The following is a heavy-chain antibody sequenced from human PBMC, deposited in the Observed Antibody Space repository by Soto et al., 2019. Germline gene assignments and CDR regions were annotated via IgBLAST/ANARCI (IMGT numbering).Heavy chain of an antibody. Sequence: EVQLVESGGGLVQPGGSLRLSCAASGFTFSSYSMNWVRQAPGKGLEWVSYISSSSSTIYYADSVKGRFTISRDNAKNSLYLQMNSLRDEDTAVYYCAREPRKEMALYWFGPWGQGTLVTVSS. J-gene: IGHJ5*02. CDR3: AREPRKEMALYWFGP. D-gene: IGHD5-12*01. CDR1: GFTFSSYS. V-gene: IGHV3-48*02. CDR2: ISSSSSTI.